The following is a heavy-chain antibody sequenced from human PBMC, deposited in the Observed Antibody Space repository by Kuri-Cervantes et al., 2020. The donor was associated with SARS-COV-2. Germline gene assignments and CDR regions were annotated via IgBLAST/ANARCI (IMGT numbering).Heavy chain of an antibody. V-gene: IGHV4-34*09. J-gene: IGHJ4*02. D-gene: IGHD3-10*01. CDR3: AREPSGLLWFGEWNY. Sequence: SQTLSLTCAVYGGSFSGYYWSWIRQPPGKGLEWIGEINHSGSTNYNPSLKSRVTISVDTSKNQFSLKLSSVTAADTAVYYCAREPSGLLWFGEWNYWGQGTLVTVSS. CDR2: INHSGST. CDR1: GGSFSGYY.